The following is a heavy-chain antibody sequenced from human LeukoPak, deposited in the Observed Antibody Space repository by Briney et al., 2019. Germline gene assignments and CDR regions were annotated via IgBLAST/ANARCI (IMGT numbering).Heavy chain of an antibody. CDR2: ISSRSSYI. D-gene: IGHD6-6*01. J-gene: IGHJ4*02. CDR1: GFILSSYT. CDR3: ARAGGGYRSSTDY. Sequence: GGSLRLSCAASGFILSSYTMNWVRQAPGKGLEGVSSISSRSSYIYCADSVKGRFTISRDNAKNSLYLQMNSLRVEDTAVYYCARAGGGYRSSTDYWGQGTLVTVSS. V-gene: IGHV3-21*01.